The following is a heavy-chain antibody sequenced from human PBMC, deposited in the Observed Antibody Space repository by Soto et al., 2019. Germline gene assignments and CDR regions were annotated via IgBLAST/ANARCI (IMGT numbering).Heavy chain of an antibody. J-gene: IGHJ4*02. Sequence: ASVKVSCKASGYTFTGYYIHWVRQAPGQGLEWMGWINPNSGGTKYPQKFQGRVTMTRDTSIRTVYMSLTVLKSDDTAVYFCARDLAKGGGSAGFDYWGQGTLVTVSS. CDR2: INPNSGGT. CDR1: GYTFTGYY. D-gene: IGHD2-15*01. V-gene: IGHV1-2*02. CDR3: ARDLAKGGGSAGFDY.